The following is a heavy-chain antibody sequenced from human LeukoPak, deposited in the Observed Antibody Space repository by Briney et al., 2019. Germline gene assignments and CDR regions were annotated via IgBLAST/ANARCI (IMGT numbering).Heavy chain of an antibody. D-gene: IGHD4-17*01. Sequence: GRSLRLSCAASGFTFSSYAMHWVRQAPGKGLEWVAVISYDGSNKYYADSVKGRCTISGDNSKNTLYLQMNSLRAEDTAVYYCARDGSVTTLFSGYFDYWGQGTLVTVSS. J-gene: IGHJ4*02. CDR1: GFTFSSYA. CDR2: ISYDGSNK. V-gene: IGHV3-30-3*01. CDR3: ARDGSVTTLFSGYFDY.